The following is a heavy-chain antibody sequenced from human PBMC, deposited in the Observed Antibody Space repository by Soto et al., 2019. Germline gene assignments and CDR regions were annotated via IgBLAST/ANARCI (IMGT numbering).Heavy chain of an antibody. Sequence: QVQLVQSGAEVKKPGASVKVSCKASGYTFTSYGISWVRQATGQGLEWMGWISAYTGNTNYAQKLQGRVTMTTDTSTSTAYMELRSLRSDDTAVYYCARDRQDYVWGSYRYWGQGTLVTVSS. J-gene: IGHJ4*02. CDR3: ARDRQDYVWGSYRY. CDR1: GYTFTSYG. CDR2: ISAYTGNT. V-gene: IGHV1-18*01. D-gene: IGHD3-16*02.